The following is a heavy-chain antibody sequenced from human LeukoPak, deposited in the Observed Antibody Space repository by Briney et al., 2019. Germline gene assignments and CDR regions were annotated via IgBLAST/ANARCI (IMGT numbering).Heavy chain of an antibody. CDR3: ARGAVSRWLLDWFDH. V-gene: IGHV1-2*02. D-gene: IGHD3-22*01. CDR2: INPNSGGT. CDR1: GYTFTGYY. Sequence: ASVKVSCKASGYTFTGYYMHWVRQAPGQGLEWMGWINPNSGGTNYAQKFQGRVTMTRDTSISTAYMELSRLISDDTALYYCARGAVSRWLLDWFDHWCQGTLVTVSS. J-gene: IGHJ5*02.